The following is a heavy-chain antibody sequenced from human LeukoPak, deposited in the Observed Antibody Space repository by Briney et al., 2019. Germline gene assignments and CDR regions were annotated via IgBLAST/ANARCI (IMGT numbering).Heavy chain of an antibody. CDR2: IYYSGST. Sequence: PSETLSLTCTVSGGSISSSSYYWGWIRQPPGKGLEWIGSIYYSGSTYYNPSLKSRVTISVDTSKNQFSLKLSSVTAADTAVYYCARGPRISLARGALELDYWGQGTLVTVSS. J-gene: IGHJ4*02. V-gene: IGHV4-39*07. CDR3: ARGPRISLARGALELDY. CDR1: GGSISSSSYY. D-gene: IGHD3-10*01.